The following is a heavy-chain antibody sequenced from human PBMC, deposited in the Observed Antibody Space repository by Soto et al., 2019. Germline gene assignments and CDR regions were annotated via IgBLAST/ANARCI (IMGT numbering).Heavy chain of an antibody. CDR3: AKDIFDSSGPDY. V-gene: IGHV3-43*01. Sequence: AGGSLRLSCAASGFTFDDYTMHWVRQAPGKGLEWVSLISWDGGSTYYADSVKGRFTISRDNSKNSLYLQMNSLRTEDTALYYCAKDIFDSSGPDYWGQGTLVTVSS. D-gene: IGHD3-22*01. J-gene: IGHJ4*02. CDR2: ISWDGGST. CDR1: GFTFDDYT.